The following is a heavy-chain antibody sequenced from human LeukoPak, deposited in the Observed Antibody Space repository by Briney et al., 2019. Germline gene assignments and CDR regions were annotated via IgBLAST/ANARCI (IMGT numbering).Heavy chain of an antibody. Sequence: QPGGSLRLSCAASGFTVSSNYMNWVRQAPGKGLEWVPVIYSGGSTYYADSVKGRFTIFRDNSKNTLYLQMNGLRDEDTAVYYCARDGASSSWYRPYYGMDVWGQGTTVTVSS. J-gene: IGHJ6*02. CDR3: ARDGASSSWYRPYYGMDV. CDR1: GFTVSSNY. CDR2: IYSGGST. D-gene: IGHD6-13*01. V-gene: IGHV3-53*01.